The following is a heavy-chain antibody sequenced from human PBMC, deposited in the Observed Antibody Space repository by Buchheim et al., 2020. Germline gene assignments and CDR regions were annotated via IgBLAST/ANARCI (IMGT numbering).Heavy chain of an antibody. J-gene: IGHJ4*02. V-gene: IGHV3-21*01. Sequence: EVQLVESGGGLVKPGGSLRLSCAASGFTFSSYSMNWVRQAPGKGLEWVSSITSSSSYIYYAAPVKGRFTISRDNAKNSLYLQMNSLRAEDTAVYYCARDRSGSVDYWGQGTL. CDR3: ARDRSGSVDY. D-gene: IGHD6-25*01. CDR2: ITSSSSYI. CDR1: GFTFSSYS.